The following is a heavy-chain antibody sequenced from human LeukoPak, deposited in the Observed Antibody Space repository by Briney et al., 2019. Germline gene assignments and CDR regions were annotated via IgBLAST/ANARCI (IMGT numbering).Heavy chain of an antibody. D-gene: IGHD3-22*01. Sequence: GGSLRLSCAASGFSFSSYWMHWVRQAPGKGLVWVSRMNSDGSSTNYADSVKGRFTISRDNAKNILYLQMNSLRAEDTAVYHCATGHYYDSSGYYPLPDVFAIWGQGTMVTVSS. V-gene: IGHV3-74*01. CDR2: MNSDGSST. J-gene: IGHJ3*02. CDR3: ATGHYYDSSGYYPLPDVFAI. CDR1: GFSFSSYW.